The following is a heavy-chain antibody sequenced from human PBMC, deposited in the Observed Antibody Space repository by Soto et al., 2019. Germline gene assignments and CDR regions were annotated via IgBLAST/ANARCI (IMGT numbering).Heavy chain of an antibody. CDR1: GFTCSTYS. Sequence: EVQLVASGGGLVKPGGSLRLSGAAYGFTCSTYSMNWVLQAPGKGLEWVSSISSSRYYIYYSDSVRGRFSISREYAKSSLSLQMSSLRAEDTAVYYCARHSSYGSGWSIDYWGQGTLVTVSS. CDR3: ARHSSYGSGWSIDY. D-gene: IGHD6-19*01. J-gene: IGHJ4*02. CDR2: ISSSRYYI. V-gene: IGHV3-21*01.